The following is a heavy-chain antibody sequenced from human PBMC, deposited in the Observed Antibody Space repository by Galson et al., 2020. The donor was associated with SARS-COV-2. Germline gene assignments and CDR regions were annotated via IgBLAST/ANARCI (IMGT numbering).Heavy chain of an antibody. CDR3: AKDAVGGTHSSGYLTPSDY. D-gene: IGHD3-22*01. CDR2: ISYDGSNK. Sequence: GESLKISCAASGFTFSSYGMHWVRQAPGKGLEWVAVISYDGSNKYYADSVKGRFTISRDNSKNTLYLQMNSLRAEDTAVYYCAKDAVGGTHSSGYLTPSDYWGQGTLVTVSS. V-gene: IGHV3-30*18. CDR1: GFTFSSYG. J-gene: IGHJ4*02.